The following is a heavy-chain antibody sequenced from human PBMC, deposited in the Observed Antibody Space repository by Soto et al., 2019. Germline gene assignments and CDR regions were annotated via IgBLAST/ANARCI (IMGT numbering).Heavy chain of an antibody. Sequence: QVQLVQSGAELKKPGSSVKVSCKASGGTFSSYAISWVRPAPGQGLEWMGGIITIFGTATYAQKFQGRVTIPADDSTSTADMELSSLSSEDTSVYYGARDGGYGDFYYWVQGTLVTVSS. CDR3: ARDGGYGDFYY. V-gene: IGHV1-69*12. CDR2: IITIFGTA. J-gene: IGHJ4*02. D-gene: IGHD4-17*01. CDR1: GGTFSSYA.